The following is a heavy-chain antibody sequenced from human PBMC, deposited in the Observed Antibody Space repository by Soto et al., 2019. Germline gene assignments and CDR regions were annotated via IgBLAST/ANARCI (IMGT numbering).Heavy chain of an antibody. Sequence: WVRQAPGKGLEWIGYIYYSGSTYCNPSLKSRVTISVDTSKNQFSLKLSSVTAADTAVYYCARSNYGSGSYYKLPTHYYYYGMDVWGQGTTVTVSS. D-gene: IGHD3-10*01. CDR3: ARSNYGSGSYYKLPTHYYYYGMDV. V-gene: IGHV4-30-4*08. CDR2: IYYSGST. J-gene: IGHJ6*02.